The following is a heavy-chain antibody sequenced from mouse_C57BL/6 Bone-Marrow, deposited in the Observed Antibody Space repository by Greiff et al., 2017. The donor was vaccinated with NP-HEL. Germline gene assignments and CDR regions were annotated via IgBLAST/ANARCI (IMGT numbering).Heavy chain of an antibody. V-gene: IGHV5-2*01. CDR2: INSDGGST. CDR1: EYEFPSHD. CDR3: ASYYYGSSLYWYFDV. J-gene: IGHJ1*03. D-gene: IGHD1-1*01. Sequence: EVQLVESGGGLVQPGESLKLSCESNEYEFPSHDMSWVRKTPEKRLELVAAINSDGGSTYYPDTMERRFIISRDNTKKTLYLQMSSLRSEDTALYYCASYYYGSSLYWYFDVWGTGTTVTVSS.